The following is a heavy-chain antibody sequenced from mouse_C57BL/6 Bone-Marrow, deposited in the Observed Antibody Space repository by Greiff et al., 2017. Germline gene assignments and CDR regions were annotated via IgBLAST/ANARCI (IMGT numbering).Heavy chain of an antibody. CDR1: GYTFTSYG. D-gene: IGHD1-1*01. V-gene: IGHV1-81*01. Sequence: QVQLQQSGAELARPGASVKLSCKASGYTFTSYGISWVKPRTGPGLEWIGEIYPRSGNTYYNEKFKGKATLTADKSSSTAYMELRSLTSEDSAVYFCARQYYGSHDYGGQGTTLTVSS. J-gene: IGHJ2*01. CDR3: ARQYYGSHDY. CDR2: IYPRSGNT.